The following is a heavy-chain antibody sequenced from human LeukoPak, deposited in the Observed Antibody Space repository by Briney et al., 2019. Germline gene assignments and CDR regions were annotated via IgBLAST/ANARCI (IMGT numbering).Heavy chain of an antibody. CDR2: IYYSGST. CDR1: GGSISSSSYY. Sequence: SETLSLTCTVSGGSISSSSYYWGWIRQPPGKGLEWIGSIYYSGSTYYNPSLKSRVTISVDTSKNQFSLKLSSVTAADTAVYYCARLSYCDSTSCPPHHMDVWGKGTTVTVSS. J-gene: IGHJ6*03. V-gene: IGHV4-39*07. D-gene: IGHD2-2*01. CDR3: ARLSYCDSTSCPPHHMDV.